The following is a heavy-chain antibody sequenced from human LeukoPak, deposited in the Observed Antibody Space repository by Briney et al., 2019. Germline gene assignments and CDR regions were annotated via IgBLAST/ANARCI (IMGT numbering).Heavy chain of an antibody. CDR2: IIPIFGTA. CDR1: GGIFSSYA. V-gene: IGHV1-69*13. Sequence: SVKVSCKASGGIFSSYAISWVRQAPGQGLEWMGGIIPIFGTANYAQKFQGRVTITADESTSTAYMELSSLRSEDTAVYYCARARVPIVVVPAALNYWGQGTLVTVSS. D-gene: IGHD2-2*01. J-gene: IGHJ4*02. CDR3: ARARVPIVVVPAALNY.